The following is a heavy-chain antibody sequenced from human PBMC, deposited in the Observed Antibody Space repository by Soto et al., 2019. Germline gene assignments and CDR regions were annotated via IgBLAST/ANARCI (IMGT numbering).Heavy chain of an antibody. Sequence: GGSLRLSCAASGFTFSSYGMHWVRQAPGKGLEWVAVIWYDGSNKYYADSVKGRFTISRDNSKNTLYLQMNSLRAEDTAVYYCARIVEGSGWYPDYWGQGTLVTVSS. CDR1: GFTFSSYG. CDR3: ARIVEGSGWYPDY. J-gene: IGHJ4*02. CDR2: IWYDGSNK. V-gene: IGHV3-33*01. D-gene: IGHD6-19*01.